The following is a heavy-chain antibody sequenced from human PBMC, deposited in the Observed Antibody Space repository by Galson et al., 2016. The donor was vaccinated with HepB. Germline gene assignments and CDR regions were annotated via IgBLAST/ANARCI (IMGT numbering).Heavy chain of an antibody. J-gene: IGHJ4*02. V-gene: IGHV3-53*01. CDR1: GYTVGSDF. CDR3: ASRAA. CDR2: FHGGANT. D-gene: IGHD2-15*01. Sequence: SLRLSCAASGYTVGSDFMTWVRQTPGKGLEWVSMFHGGANTYYADSVKGRFTISRDTSKNALYLQMNSLSVEDTAIYYCASRAAWGQGTLVTVSS.